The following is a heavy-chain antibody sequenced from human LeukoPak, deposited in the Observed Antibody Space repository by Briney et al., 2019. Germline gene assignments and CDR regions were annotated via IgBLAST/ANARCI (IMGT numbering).Heavy chain of an antibody. V-gene: IGHV3-15*01. D-gene: IGHD3-10*01. CDR2: IKSKTDGGTT. Sequence: AGGSLRLSCAASGFTFSNAWMSWVRQAPGKGLEWVGRIKSKTDGGTTDYAAPVKGRFTISRDDSKNTLYLQMNSLKTEVTAVYYCTTVHTMVRGVIIGYYYYMDVWGKGTTVTISS. J-gene: IGHJ6*03. CDR1: GFTFSNAW. CDR3: TTVHTMVRGVIIGYYYYMDV.